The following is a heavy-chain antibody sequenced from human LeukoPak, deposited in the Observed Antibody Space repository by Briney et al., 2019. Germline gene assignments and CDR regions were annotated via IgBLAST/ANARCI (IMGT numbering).Heavy chain of an antibody. CDR3: ARELRSSGFDY. D-gene: IGHD3-22*01. Sequence: SETLSLTCTVSGGSISSGGYYWSWIRQHPGKGLEWIGYIYYSGSTYYNPSPKSRVTISVDTSKNQFSLKLSSVTAADTAVYYCARELRSSGFDYWGQGTLVTVSS. CDR2: IYYSGST. CDR1: GGSISSGGYY. V-gene: IGHV4-31*03. J-gene: IGHJ4*02.